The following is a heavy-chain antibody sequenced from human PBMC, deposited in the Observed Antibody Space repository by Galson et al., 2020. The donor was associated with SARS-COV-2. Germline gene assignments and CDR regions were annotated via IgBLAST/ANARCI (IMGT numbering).Heavy chain of an antibody. CDR2: ISYDGSNQ. Sequence: GESLKISCAASGFTFSSYGMHWVRQAPGKGLEWVAVISYDGSNQYYADSVKGRFTISRDNSKHTLYLQMNSLRAEYTAVYYCARDPQYYDILTGYFPRESYYYYGMDVWGQGTTVTVSS. V-gene: IGHV3-30*03. CDR1: GFTFSSYG. J-gene: IGHJ6*02. D-gene: IGHD3-9*01. CDR3: ARDPQYYDILTGYFPRESYYYYGMDV.